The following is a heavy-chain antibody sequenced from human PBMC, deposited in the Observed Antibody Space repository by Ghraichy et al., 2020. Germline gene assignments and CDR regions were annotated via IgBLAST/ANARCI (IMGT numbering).Heavy chain of an antibody. D-gene: IGHD4-17*01. Sequence: SETLSLTCTVSGGSISSSSYYWGWIRQPPGKGLEWIGSIYYSGSTYYNPSLKSRVTISVDTSKNQFSLKLSSVTAADTAVYYCARLDYGDSNYYYGMDVWGQGTTVTVSS. CDR1: GGSISSSSYY. V-gene: IGHV4-39*01. CDR3: ARLDYGDSNYYYGMDV. J-gene: IGHJ6*02. CDR2: IYYSGST.